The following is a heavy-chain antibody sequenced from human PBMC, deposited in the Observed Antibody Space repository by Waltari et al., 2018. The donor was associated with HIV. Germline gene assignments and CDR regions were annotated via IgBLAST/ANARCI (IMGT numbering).Heavy chain of an antibody. D-gene: IGHD3-22*01. CDR3: AKGNTHAYYYDSSGYYPPGGDAFDI. CDR2: ISWNSGSI. V-gene: IGHV3-9*01. Sequence: LSCAASGFTFDDYAMHWVRQAPGKGLEWVSGISWNSGSIGYADSVKGRFTISRDNAKNSLYLQMNSLRAEDTALYYCAKGNTHAYYYDSSGYYPPGGDAFDIWGQGTMVTVSS. J-gene: IGHJ3*02. CDR1: GFTFDDYA.